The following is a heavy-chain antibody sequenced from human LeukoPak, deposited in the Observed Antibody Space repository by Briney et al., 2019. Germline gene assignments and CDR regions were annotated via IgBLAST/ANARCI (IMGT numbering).Heavy chain of an antibody. Sequence: SETLSLTCSVSGGSISSTDYYWSWVRQPAGKGLEWIGRIYISGTIDYNPSLKSPVTISLDTSKNQFSLKLNSVTAADTAVYYCAREETFLGVTKEGWFDPWGQGTLVTVSS. CDR1: GGSISSTDYY. CDR2: IYISGTI. D-gene: IGHD2-21*02. V-gene: IGHV4-61*02. CDR3: AREETFLGVTKEGWFDP. J-gene: IGHJ5*02.